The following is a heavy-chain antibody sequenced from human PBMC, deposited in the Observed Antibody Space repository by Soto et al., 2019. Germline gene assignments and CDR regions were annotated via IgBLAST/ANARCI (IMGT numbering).Heavy chain of an antibody. CDR3: ARDCSSTSCYQGNDYYYGMDV. J-gene: IGHJ6*02. D-gene: IGHD2-2*01. Sequence: QVQLVQSGAEVKKPGSSVKVSCKASGGTFSSYAISWVRQAPGQGLEWMGGIIPIFGTANYAQKFQGRVTITADESTSTAYMELSSLRSEDTAVYYCARDCSSTSCYQGNDYYYGMDVWGQGTTVTVSS. CDR2: IIPIFGTA. CDR1: GGTFSSYA. V-gene: IGHV1-69*01.